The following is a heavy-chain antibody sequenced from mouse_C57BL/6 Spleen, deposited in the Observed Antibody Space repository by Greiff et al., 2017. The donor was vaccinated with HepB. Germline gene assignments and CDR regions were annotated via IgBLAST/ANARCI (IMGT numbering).Heavy chain of an antibody. CDR3: ARYGGAMDY. CDR1: GFTFTDYY. Sequence: EVKLQESGGGLVQPGGSLSLSCAASGFTFTDYYMSWVRQPPGKALEWLGFIRNKANGYTTEYSASVKGRFTISRDNSQSILYLQMNALRAEDSATYYCARYGGAMDYWGQGTSVTVSS. V-gene: IGHV7-3*01. J-gene: IGHJ4*01. CDR2: IRNKANGYTT.